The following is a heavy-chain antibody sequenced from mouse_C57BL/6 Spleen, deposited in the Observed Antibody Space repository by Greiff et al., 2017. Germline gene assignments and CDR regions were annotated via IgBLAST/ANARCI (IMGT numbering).Heavy chain of an antibody. J-gene: IGHJ1*03. CDR3: ARNYSRSRCYLDY. CDR1: GYAFSRYW. Sequence: QVQLQQSGAELVKPGASVKISCKASGYAFSRYWMNWVKQRPGQGLEWIGQIDPGDGDTNYNGKFKGKATLTADKSSSPAYMPLSSLTSEDSAVYFCARNYSRSRCYLDYWGKGTTVTVSS. D-gene: IGHD2-12*01. V-gene: IGHV1-80*01. CDR2: IDPGDGDT.